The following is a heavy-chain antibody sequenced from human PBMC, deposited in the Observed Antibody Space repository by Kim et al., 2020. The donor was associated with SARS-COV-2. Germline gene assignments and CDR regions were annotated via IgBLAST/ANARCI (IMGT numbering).Heavy chain of an antibody. D-gene: IGHD3-10*01. CDR3: AKDLELLWFGECYFDY. J-gene: IGHJ4*02. V-gene: IGHV3-9*01. Sequence: VKGRFTITRNTAKNYLYLKMTRLRAEDTALYYCAKDLELLWFGECYFDYWGQGTLVTVSS.